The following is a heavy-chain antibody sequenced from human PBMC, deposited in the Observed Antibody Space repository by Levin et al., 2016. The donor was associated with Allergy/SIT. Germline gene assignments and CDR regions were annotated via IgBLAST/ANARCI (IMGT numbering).Heavy chain of an antibody. V-gene: IGHV6-1*01. CDR2: TYYSSKWYN. Sequence: SQTLSLTCAISGDNVSSNSVAWNWIRQSPLRGLEWLGRTYYSSKWYNDYAVFVKSRITIDPDTSKNQVSLQLNSVTPDDTGVYYCASATTGWNFFDLWGQGTLVTVSS. CDR3: ASATTGWNFFDL. D-gene: IGHD6-19*01. J-gene: IGHJ4*02. CDR1: GDNVSSNSVA.